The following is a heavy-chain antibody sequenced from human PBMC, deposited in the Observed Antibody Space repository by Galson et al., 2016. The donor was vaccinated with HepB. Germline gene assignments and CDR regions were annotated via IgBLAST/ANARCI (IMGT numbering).Heavy chain of an antibody. Sequence: SLRLSCAVSRFRFEDYGMHWVRQVPGKGLEWVSGISWNSGRIDYADSVKGRFTISRDNAKKFLYLHMNSLRTEDSALYYCATRGDYWGQGTLVTVSS. CDR1: RFRFEDYG. J-gene: IGHJ4*02. V-gene: IGHV3-9*01. CDR2: ISWNSGRI. D-gene: IGHD3-10*01. CDR3: ATRGDY.